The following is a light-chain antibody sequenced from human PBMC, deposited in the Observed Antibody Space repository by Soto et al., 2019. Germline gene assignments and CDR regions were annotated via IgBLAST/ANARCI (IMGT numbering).Light chain of an antibody. V-gene: IGKV3-15*01. CDR2: GVS. CDR3: QQLHNWPYT. J-gene: IGKJ2*01. CDR1: QFVGNG. Sequence: EIVMTQSPATLSVSPGERANLSCSASQFVGNGLAWYQQKPGQAPRLLIYGVSTRATAIPARFSGSGSAPDFNLNISSLQSEDFAVFHLQQLHNWPYTCGQGTKLEIK.